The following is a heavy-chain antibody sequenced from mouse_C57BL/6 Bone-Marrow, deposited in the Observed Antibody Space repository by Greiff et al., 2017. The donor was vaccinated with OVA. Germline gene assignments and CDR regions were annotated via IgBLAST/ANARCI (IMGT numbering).Heavy chain of an antibody. J-gene: IGHJ2*01. CDR1: GYTFTDYD. CDR3: TRWRH. V-gene: IGHV1-15*01. CDR2: IDPETGGT. Sequence: QVQLQQSGAELVRPGASVTLSCKASGYTFTDYDMHWVKQTPVHGLEWIGAIDPETGGTAYNQKFTGKAILTADKSSSTAYMELRSLTSEDSAVYYCTRWRHWGQGTTLTVSS.